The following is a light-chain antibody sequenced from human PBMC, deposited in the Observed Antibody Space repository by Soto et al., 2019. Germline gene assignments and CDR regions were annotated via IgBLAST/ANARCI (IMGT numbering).Light chain of an antibody. CDR2: GAS. J-gene: IGKJ5*01. CDR1: QSVRSK. V-gene: IGKV3-15*01. CDR3: QQYNNWPLIT. Sequence: EIVMTQSPATLSVSPGERATLSCRASQSVRSKLAWYHQKPGQAPRLLIYGASTRANGVPARFSGSGSGTEFSLTTSGLQSEDFVVYYCQQYNNWPLITFGQGTRLEIK.